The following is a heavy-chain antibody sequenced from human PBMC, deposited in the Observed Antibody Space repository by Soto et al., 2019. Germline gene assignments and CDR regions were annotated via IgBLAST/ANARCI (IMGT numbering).Heavy chain of an antibody. Sequence: GGSLRLSCAASGFTFSSYWMHWVRQAPGKGLVWVSRINSDGSSTSYADSVKGRFTISRDNAKNTLYLQMNSLRAEDTAVYYCARVGSPSMVRGVMTPHNFDYWGQGTLVTVSS. CDR2: INSDGSST. V-gene: IGHV3-74*01. J-gene: IGHJ4*02. D-gene: IGHD3-10*01. CDR3: ARVGSPSMVRGVMTPHNFDY. CDR1: GFTFSSYW.